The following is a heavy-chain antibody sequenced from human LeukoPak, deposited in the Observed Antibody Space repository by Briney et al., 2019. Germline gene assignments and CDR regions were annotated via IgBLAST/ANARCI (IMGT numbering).Heavy chain of an antibody. CDR1: GNTFSNYG. J-gene: IGHJ5*02. CDR2: INANSGNT. Sequence: ASVKVSCKASGNTFSNYGFSWVRQAPGQGLEWMGWINANSGNTDYAQNFQGRVTLTTDTSTTVAYMELRSLTSDDTAVYYCARDVGVTRFDPWGQGTLVTVSS. D-gene: IGHD3-22*01. V-gene: IGHV1-18*01. CDR3: ARDVGVTRFDP.